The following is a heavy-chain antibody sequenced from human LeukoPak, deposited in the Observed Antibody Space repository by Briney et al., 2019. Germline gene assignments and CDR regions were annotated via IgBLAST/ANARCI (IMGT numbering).Heavy chain of an antibody. CDR1: GYTFTSYA. D-gene: IGHD3-22*01. CDR3: ARGGSGYYSYFDY. J-gene: IGHJ4*02. V-gene: IGHV1-3*03. Sequence: GASVKVSCKASGYTFTSYAMHWVRQAPGQRLEWMGWINAGNGNTKYSQEFQGRVTITRDTSASTAYMELSSLRSEDMAVYYCARGGSGYYSYFDYWGQGTLVTVSS. CDR2: INAGNGNT.